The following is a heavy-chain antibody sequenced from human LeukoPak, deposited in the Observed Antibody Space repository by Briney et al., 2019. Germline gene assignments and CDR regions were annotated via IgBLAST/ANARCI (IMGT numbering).Heavy chain of an antibody. CDR3: AGSGYSGYDLNY. CDR2: INHSGST. V-gene: IGHV4-34*01. Sequence: SETLSLTCAVYGGSFSGYYWSWIRQPPGKGLEWIGEINHSGSTNYNPSLKSRVTISVDTSKNQFSLKLSSVTAADTAVYYCAGSGYSGYDLNYWGQGTLVTVSS. D-gene: IGHD5-12*01. J-gene: IGHJ4*02. CDR1: GGSFSGYY.